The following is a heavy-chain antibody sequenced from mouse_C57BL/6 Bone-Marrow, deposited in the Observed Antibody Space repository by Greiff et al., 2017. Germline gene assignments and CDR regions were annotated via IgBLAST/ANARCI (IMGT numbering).Heavy chain of an antibody. D-gene: IGHD1-1*01. Sequence: QVQLQQSGPELVKPGASVKLSCKASGYTFTSYDINWVKQRPGQGLEWIGWIYPRDGSTKYNEKFKGKATLTVDKSSSTAYMELHSLTSEDSAVSFCAKLEVDDCSGNWYFDVWDTGTTVIVSS. CDR1: GYTFTSYD. CDR3: AKLEVDDCSGNWYFDV. J-gene: IGHJ1*03. V-gene: IGHV1-85*01. CDR2: IYPRDGST.